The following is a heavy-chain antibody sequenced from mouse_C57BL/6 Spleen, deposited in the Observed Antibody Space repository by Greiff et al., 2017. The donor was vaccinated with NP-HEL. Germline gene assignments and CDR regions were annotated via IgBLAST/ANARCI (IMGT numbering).Heavy chain of an antibody. V-gene: IGHV5-17*01. CDR2: ISSGSSTI. CDR1: GFTFSDYG. CDR3: ARGGAQAFMDY. Sequence: DVKLVESGGGLVKPGGSLKLSCAASGFTFSDYGMHWVRQAPEKGLEWVAYISSGSSTIYYADTVKGRFTISRDNAKNTLFLQMTSLGSEDTAMYYCARGGAQAFMDYWGQGTSVTVSS. J-gene: IGHJ4*01. D-gene: IGHD3-2*02.